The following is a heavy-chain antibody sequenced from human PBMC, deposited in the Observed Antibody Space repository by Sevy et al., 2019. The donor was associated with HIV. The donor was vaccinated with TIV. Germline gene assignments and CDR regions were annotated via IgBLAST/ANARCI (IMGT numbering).Heavy chain of an antibody. Sequence: GESLKISCKGSGYSFSDYWVGWVRQMPGKGLEWMGIIYPGDSDTTYSPAFQGQVTISAGKSISTAYLQWSSLKASDTAIYYCARGARGTLPSYYYYTMDVWGQGTTVTVSS. CDR2: IYPGDSDT. V-gene: IGHV5-51*01. J-gene: IGHJ6*02. CDR1: GYSFSDYW. CDR3: ARGARGTLPSYYYYTMDV. D-gene: IGHD1-1*01.